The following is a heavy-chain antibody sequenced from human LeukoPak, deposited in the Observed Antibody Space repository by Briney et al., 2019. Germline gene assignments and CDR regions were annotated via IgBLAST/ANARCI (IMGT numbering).Heavy chain of an antibody. CDR1: GGSFSGYY. V-gene: IGHV4-34*01. D-gene: IGHD2-2*01. CDR2: INHSGST. J-gene: IGHJ6*03. Sequence: PSETLSLTCAVYGGSFSGYYWSWIRQPPGKGLEWIGEINHSGSTNYNPSLKSRVTISVDTSKNQFSLKLSSVTAADTAVYYCARRSIVVVPAAIMFYYYYYMDVWGKGTTVTVSS. CDR3: ARRSIVVVPAAIMFYYYYYMDV.